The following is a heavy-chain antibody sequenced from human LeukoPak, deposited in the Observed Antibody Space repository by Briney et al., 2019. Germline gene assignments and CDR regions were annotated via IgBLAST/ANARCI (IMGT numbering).Heavy chain of an antibody. V-gene: IGHV3-23*01. Sequence: GGSLRLSCAASGFTFSSYAMSWVRQAPGKGLEWVSAISGSGGSTYYADSVKGRFTISRDNSKNTLYLQMNSLRAEDTAVYYCAKVGVGYYDSSGYFDYWGQGTLVTVSP. CDR3: AKVGVGYYDSSGYFDY. CDR2: ISGSGGST. D-gene: IGHD3-22*01. J-gene: IGHJ4*02. CDR1: GFTFSSYA.